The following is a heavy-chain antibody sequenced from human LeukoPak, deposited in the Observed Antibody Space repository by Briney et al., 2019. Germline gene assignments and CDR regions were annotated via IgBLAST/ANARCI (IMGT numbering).Heavy chain of an antibody. Sequence: GGSLRLSCAASGFSFISYEMNWVRQAPGKGLEWVSCISTSGNTMYYADSVKGRFTVSRDNARNSLFLQLNSLRAEDTAVYYCARDGPGYSFDSWGQGTLVTVSS. CDR1: GFSFISYE. CDR3: ARDGPGYSFDS. CDR2: ISTSGNTM. J-gene: IGHJ4*02. D-gene: IGHD5-18*01. V-gene: IGHV3-48*03.